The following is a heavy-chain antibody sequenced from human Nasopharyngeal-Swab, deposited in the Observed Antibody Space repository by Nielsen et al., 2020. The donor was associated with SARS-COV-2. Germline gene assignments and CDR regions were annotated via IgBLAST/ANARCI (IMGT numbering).Heavy chain of an antibody. CDR1: GGSFSGYY. J-gene: IGHJ6*02. D-gene: IGHD3-16*01. CDR3: ARDMRYYDYVGGSSHYYYYGMDV. CDR2: INHSGST. V-gene: IGHV4-34*01. Sequence: SQTLSLTCAVYGGSFSGYYWSWIRQPPGKGLEWIGEINHSGSTNYNPSLKSRVTISVDTSKNQFSLKLSSVTAADTAVYYCARDMRYYDYVGGSSHYYYYGMDVWGQGTTVTVSS.